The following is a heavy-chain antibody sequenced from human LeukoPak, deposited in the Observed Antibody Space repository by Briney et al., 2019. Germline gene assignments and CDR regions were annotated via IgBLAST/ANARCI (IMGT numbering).Heavy chain of an antibody. V-gene: IGHV3-23*01. D-gene: IGHD4-17*01. CDR1: GFTFSNYA. Sequence: GGSLRLSCAASGFTFSNYAMSWVRQTPGKGLEWVAGLSGSGYSTYYADSVKGRFTISRDNSKNTLYLQMNSLRAEDTAVYYCARGRHDYGDYDYWGQGTLVTVSS. J-gene: IGHJ4*02. CDR3: ARGRHDYGDYDY. CDR2: LSGSGYST.